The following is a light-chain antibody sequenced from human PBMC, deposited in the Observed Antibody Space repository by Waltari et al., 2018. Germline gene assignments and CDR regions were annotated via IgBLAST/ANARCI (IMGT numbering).Light chain of an antibody. CDR1: RSNIVRNY. CDR2: RHN. V-gene: IGLV1-47*01. Sequence: QSVVPQPPSASGTPGQRVTISCSGRRSNIVRNYVSWFQQLPGTAPKLLIYRHNPRPSGVPDRFSGSKSGTSASLAISGLLSEDEADYYCAAWDDSLSGPVFGGGTKLTVL. J-gene: IGLJ2*01. CDR3: AAWDDSLSGPV.